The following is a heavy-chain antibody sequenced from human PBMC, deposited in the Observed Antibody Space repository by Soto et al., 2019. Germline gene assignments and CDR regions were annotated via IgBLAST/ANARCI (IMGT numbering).Heavy chain of an antibody. Sequence: QLQLQESGSGLVKPSQTLSLTCAVSGGSISSGGYSWSWIRQPPGKGREWIGYLYHSGSTYYNPSLKSRFTISVDRSKNQFSLKLSSVTAADTAVYYCARAHYGDYCYGMDVWGQGPTVNVSS. D-gene: IGHD4-17*01. CDR2: LYHSGST. CDR3: ARAHYGDYCYGMDV. CDR1: GGSISSGGYS. J-gene: IGHJ6*02. V-gene: IGHV4-30-2*01.